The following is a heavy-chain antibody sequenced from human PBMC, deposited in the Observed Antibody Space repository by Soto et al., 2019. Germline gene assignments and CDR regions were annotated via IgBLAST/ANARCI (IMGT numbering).Heavy chain of an antibody. CDR2: IIPIFGTA. V-gene: IGHV1-69*12. CDR1: GGTFSSYA. J-gene: IGHJ4*02. D-gene: IGHD6-6*01. Sequence: QVQLVQSGAEVKKPGSSVKVSCKASGGTFSSYAISWVRQAPGQGLEWMGGIIPIFGTANYAQKFQGRGTITADESTSTAYMELSSLRSEDTAVYYCARLGSSSGLVPFDYWGQGTLVTVSS. CDR3: ARLGSSSGLVPFDY.